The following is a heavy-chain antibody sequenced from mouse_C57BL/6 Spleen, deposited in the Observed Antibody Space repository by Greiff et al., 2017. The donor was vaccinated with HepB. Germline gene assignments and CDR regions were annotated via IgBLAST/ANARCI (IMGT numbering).Heavy chain of an antibody. CDR3: ARPGYYGSSYVAMDY. CDR2: ISSGSSTI. D-gene: IGHD1-1*01. V-gene: IGHV5-17*01. J-gene: IGHJ4*01. Sequence: EVKLMESGGGLVKPGGSLKLSCAASGFTFSDYGMHWVRQAPEKGLEWVAYISSGSSTIYYADTVKGRFTISRDNAKNTLFLQMTSLRSEDTAMYYCARPGYYGSSYVAMDYWGQGTSVTVSS. CDR1: GFTFSDYG.